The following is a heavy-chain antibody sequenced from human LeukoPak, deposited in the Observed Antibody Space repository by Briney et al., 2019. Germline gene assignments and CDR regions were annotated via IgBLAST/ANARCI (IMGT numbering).Heavy chain of an antibody. V-gene: IGHV3-7*01. CDR2: IKEDGSEK. Sequence: GGSLRLSCAASGFTFSSYWMSWVRQAPGKGLEWVANIKEDGSEKYYVDSVKGRFTISRDNAKNSLYLQMNSLRAEDTAVYYCAARPSPRYYYDSSGYYYFDYWGQGTLVTVSS. J-gene: IGHJ4*02. CDR1: GFTFSSYW. CDR3: AARPSPRYYYDSSGYYYFDY. D-gene: IGHD3-22*01.